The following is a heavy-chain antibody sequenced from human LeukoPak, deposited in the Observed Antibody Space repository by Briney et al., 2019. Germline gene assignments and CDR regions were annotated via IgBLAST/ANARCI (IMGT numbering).Heavy chain of an antibody. D-gene: IGHD4-17*01. CDR2: INPSGGST. CDR3: ARFQVTSAVTSYYYGMDV. CDR1: GYTFTSYY. J-gene: IGHJ6*02. V-gene: IGHV1-46*01. Sequence: ASVKVSCKASGYTFTSYYMHWVRQAPGQGLEWMGIINPSGGSTSYAQKFQGRVTMTRDTSTSTVYMELSSLRSEDTAVYYGARFQVTSAVTSYYYGMDVWGQGTTVTVSS.